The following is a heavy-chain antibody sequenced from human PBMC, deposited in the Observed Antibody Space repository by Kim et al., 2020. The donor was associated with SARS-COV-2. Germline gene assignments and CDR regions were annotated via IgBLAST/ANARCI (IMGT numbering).Heavy chain of an antibody. CDR2: ISGSGGST. J-gene: IGHJ6*02. D-gene: IGHD6-13*01. V-gene: IGHV3-23*01. CDR3: AKSLFPVGSRRIAAAGPYYYYGMDV. Sequence: GGSLRLSCAASGFTFSSYAMSWVRQAPGKGLEWVSAISGSGGSTYYADSVKGRFTISRDNSKNTLYLQMNSLRAEDTAVYYCAKSLFPVGSRRIAAAGPYYYYGMDVWGQGTTVTVSS. CDR1: GFTFSSYA.